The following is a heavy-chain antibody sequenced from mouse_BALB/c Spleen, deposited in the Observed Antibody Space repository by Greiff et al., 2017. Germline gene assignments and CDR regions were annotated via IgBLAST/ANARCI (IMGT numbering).Heavy chain of an antibody. V-gene: IGHV3-6*02. CDR1: GYSITSGYY. J-gene: IGHJ2*01. CDR2: ISYDGSN. D-gene: IGHD4-1*01. Sequence: EVQLQESGPGLVKPSQSLSLTCSVTGYSITSGYYWNWIRQFPGNKLEWMGYISYDGSNNYNPSLKNRISITRDTSKNQFFLKLNSVTTEDTATYYCAETGTGFDYRGQGTTLTVSS. CDR3: AETGTGFDY.